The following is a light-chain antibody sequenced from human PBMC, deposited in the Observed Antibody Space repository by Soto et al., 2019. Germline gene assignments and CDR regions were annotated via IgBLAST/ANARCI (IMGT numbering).Light chain of an antibody. CDR1: SSNIGNDY. V-gene: IGLV1-51*01. J-gene: IGLJ1*01. CDR3: GTWDSSLSDYV. CDR2: DNN. Sequence: QSVLTQPPSVSAAPGQQVTISCSGSSSNIGNDYVSWYQHLPGTAPKLLIYDNNKRPSGIPDRFSGSKSGTSATLGITGLQTGDEADYYCGTWDSSLSDYVFGTGTKVTVL.